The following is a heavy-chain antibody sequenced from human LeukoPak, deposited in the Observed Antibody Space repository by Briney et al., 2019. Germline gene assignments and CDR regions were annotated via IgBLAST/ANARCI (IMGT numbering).Heavy chain of an antibody. V-gene: IGHV1-2*02. CDR2: INPNSGGT. CDR3: ARAYSSSWYFAFDI. CDR1: GYTFTGYY. J-gene: IGHJ3*02. Sequence: ASVTVSCKASGYTFTGYYMHWVRQAPGQGLEWMGWINPNSGGTNYAQKFQGRVTMTRDTSISTAYMELSRLRSDDTAVYYCARAYSSSWYFAFDIWGQGTMVTVSS. D-gene: IGHD6-13*01.